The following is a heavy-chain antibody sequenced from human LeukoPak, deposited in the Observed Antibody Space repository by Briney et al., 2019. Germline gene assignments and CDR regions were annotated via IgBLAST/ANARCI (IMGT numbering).Heavy chain of an antibody. CDR1: GYTFTGYY. CDR3: ARDGYSGYDLPFNWFDP. CDR2: INPNSGGT. V-gene: IGHV1-2*02. J-gene: IGHJ5*02. D-gene: IGHD5-12*01. Sequence: GASVKVSCKASGYTFTGYYMHWVRQAPGQGLEWMGWINPNSGGTNYAQKFQGRVTVTRDTSISTAYMELSRLRSDDTAVYYCARDGYSGYDLPFNWFDPWGQGTLVTVSS.